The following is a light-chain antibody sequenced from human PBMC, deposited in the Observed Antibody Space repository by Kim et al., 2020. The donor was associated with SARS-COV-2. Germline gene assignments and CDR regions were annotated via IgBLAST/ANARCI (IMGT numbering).Light chain of an antibody. CDR2: DAA. V-gene: IGKV3-11*01. CDR3: QQRNNWPPAVT. CDR1: QSIGIS. Sequence: PGEGAILSCRASQSIGISLGWYQHKPGQAPRLLIYDAAIRAAGIPDRFSGGGSGTDLTLTIGNLEPEDFAVYYCQQRNNWPPAVTFGGGTKVDIK. J-gene: IGKJ4*01.